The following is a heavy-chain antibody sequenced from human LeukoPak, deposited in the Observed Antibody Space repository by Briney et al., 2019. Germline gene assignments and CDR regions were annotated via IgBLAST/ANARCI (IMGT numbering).Heavy chain of an antibody. CDR3: ARRSNPPGRIDH. D-gene: IGHD1-14*01. Sequence: GGSLRLSCAASGFTFSDYYMSWVRQAPGKGLEWVAVISYDGSNKYYADSVKGRFTISRDNSKNTMYLQMNSLKGEDTAVYYCARRSNPPGRIDHWGQGTLVTVSS. V-gene: IGHV3-30*03. J-gene: IGHJ4*02. CDR1: GFTFSDYY. CDR2: ISYDGSNK.